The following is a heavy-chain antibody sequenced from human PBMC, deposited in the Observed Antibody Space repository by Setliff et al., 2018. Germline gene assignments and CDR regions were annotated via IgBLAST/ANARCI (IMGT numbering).Heavy chain of an antibody. CDR3: ATDVPACRGSTCYNAFDV. CDR1: GFTFSSYG. V-gene: IGHV3-33*01. Sequence: GGSLRLSCAASGFTFSSYGMHWVRQAPGKGLEWVAVIWHDGTNKYYADSVKGRFDISRDSSKNTVYLQMNSLTAEDTAVYYCATDVPACRGSTCYNAFDVWGQGTMVTVSS. J-gene: IGHJ3*01. D-gene: IGHD2-2*02. CDR2: IWHDGTNK.